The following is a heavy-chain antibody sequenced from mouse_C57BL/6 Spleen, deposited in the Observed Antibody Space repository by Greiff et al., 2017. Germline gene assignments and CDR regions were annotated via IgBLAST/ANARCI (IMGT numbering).Heavy chain of an antibody. CDR3: AKNGIYDYDGYFDY. J-gene: IGHJ2*01. D-gene: IGHD2-4*01. CDR1: GFSLTSYG. CDR2: IWGDGST. Sequence: VMLVESGPGLVAPSQSLSITCTVSGFSLTSYGVSWVRQPPGKGLEWLGVIWGDGSTNYHSSLISRLSISKDNSKSQAFLKLNSLQTDDTATYYCAKNGIYDYDGYFDYWGHGTTLTVSS. V-gene: IGHV2-3*01.